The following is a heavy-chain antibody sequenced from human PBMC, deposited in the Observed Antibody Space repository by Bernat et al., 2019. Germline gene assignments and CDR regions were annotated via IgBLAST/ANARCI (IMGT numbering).Heavy chain of an antibody. Sequence: EVQLVESGGGLIQPGGSLRLSCAASGFTVSSNYMNWVRQAPGKGLEWVSVIYSGGGTYYADSVKGRFTISRDNSKNTLYLQMNSLRAEDTAVYYCARLHSSSSWYFDYWGQGTLVTVSS. CDR2: IYSGGGT. D-gene: IGHD6-6*01. V-gene: IGHV3-53*01. CDR3: ARLHSSSSWYFDY. CDR1: GFTVSSNY. J-gene: IGHJ4*02.